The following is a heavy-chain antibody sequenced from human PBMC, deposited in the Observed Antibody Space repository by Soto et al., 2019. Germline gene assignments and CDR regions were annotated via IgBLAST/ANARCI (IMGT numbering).Heavy chain of an antibody. J-gene: IGHJ5*02. CDR2: MYYGGSA. CDR3: ARDIAIAWFFL. V-gene: IGHV4-39*02. CDR1: GGSIGTSY. Sequence: SETLSLTCTVSGGSIGTSYWGWIRQPPGKGLEWIGTMYYGGSAYYNPSLKSRVTISVDTSKNQFSLSLTSVTAADTAVYYCARDIAIAWFFLWGHGTLVTVSS. D-gene: IGHD2-15*01.